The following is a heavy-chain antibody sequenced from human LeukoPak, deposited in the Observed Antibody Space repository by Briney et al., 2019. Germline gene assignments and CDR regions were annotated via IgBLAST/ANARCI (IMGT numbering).Heavy chain of an antibody. J-gene: IGHJ4*02. CDR1: GFTFNNYW. Sequence: PGGSLTLSCAASGFTFNNYWMSWVRQAPGKGLEWVANIKQDGSEKYYVDSVKGRFTISRDNAENSLYLQLNSLRAADTAVYYCARDYCSDVTCYSGYWGQGTLVTVSS. D-gene: IGHD2-15*01. CDR3: ARDYCSDVTCYSGY. CDR2: IKQDGSEK. V-gene: IGHV3-7*05.